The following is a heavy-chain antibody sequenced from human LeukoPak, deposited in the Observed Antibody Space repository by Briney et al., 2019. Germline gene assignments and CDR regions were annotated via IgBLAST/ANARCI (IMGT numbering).Heavy chain of an antibody. CDR2: ISPGGGTT. V-gene: IGHV3-23*01. J-gene: IGHJ4*02. D-gene: IGHD3-16*02. CDR1: GFAFGSEA. Sequence: GGSLRLSCAVSGFAFGSEAMSWVRQSPARGLEWVASISPGGGTTYYADYVKGRFTISRDNSKNTLYLQMGSLRAEDMAVYYCARRRQEIYDYVWGSYRPQYYFDYWGQGTLVTVSS. CDR3: ARRRQEIYDYVWGSYRPQYYFDY.